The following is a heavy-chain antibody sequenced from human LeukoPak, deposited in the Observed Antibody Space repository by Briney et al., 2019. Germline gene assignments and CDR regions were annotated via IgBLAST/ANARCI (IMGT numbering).Heavy chain of an antibody. J-gene: IGHJ5*02. Sequence: PSETLSLTCTVSGYSISSGYYWGWIRQPPGKGLEWIGSIYHSGSTNYNPSLKSRVTIPVDTSKNQFSLKLSSVTAADTAVYYCARGTVWFDPWGQGTLVTVSP. CDR3: ARGTVWFDP. D-gene: IGHD1-1*01. CDR1: GYSISSGYY. V-gene: IGHV4-38-2*02. CDR2: IYHSGST.